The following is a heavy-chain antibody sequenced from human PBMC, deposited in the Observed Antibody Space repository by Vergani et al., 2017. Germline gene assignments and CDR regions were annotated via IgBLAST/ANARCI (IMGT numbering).Heavy chain of an antibody. CDR1: GGSISSHY. V-gene: IGHV4-59*11. D-gene: IGHD2-2*02. Sequence: QVQLQESGPGLVKPSETLSLTCTVSGGSISSHYWSWIRQPPGKGLEWIGYIYYSGSTNYNPSLKSRVTISVDTSKKQFSLKLRSVTAADTAVYYCARNTHCRTTSCYKGRVYYYYMDVWGKGTTVTVSS. CDR2: IYYSGST. J-gene: IGHJ6*03. CDR3: ARNTHCRTTSCYKGRVYYYYMDV.